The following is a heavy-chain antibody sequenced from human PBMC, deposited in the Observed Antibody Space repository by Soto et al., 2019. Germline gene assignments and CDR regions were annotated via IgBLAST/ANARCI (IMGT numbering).Heavy chain of an antibody. D-gene: IGHD6-19*01. CDR3: ASYSSGWYDVSY. CDR2: VFYSGST. Sequence: TLSLTCTVSGGSISSSSYYWGWIRQPPGKGLEWIGNVFYSGSTYYNPSLKSRVTMSVDTSKNQFSLKLNSVTAADTAVYYCASYSSGWYDVSYWGQGTLVTVSS. CDR1: GGSISSSSYY. V-gene: IGHV4-39*07. J-gene: IGHJ4*02.